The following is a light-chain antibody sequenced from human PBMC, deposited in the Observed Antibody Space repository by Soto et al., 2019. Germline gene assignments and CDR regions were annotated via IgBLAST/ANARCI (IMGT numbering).Light chain of an antibody. CDR3: QQYNCPYT. CDR1: QSIRSW. V-gene: IGKV1-5*03. Sequence: DIQMTQSPSTLSASVGDRVTITCRASQSIRSWFVWYQQKQGKAPKLLIYKSSSVERGVPSRFSGGRPGTKFIFTITSLHPDDLASYYWQQYNCPYTFGEGTKLEIK. CDR2: KSS. J-gene: IGKJ2*01.